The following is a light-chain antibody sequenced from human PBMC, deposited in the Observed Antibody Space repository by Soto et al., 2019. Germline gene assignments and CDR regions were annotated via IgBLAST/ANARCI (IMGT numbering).Light chain of an antibody. CDR2: GAS. Sequence: EIVLTHSPATLSVSPLERANLXMKASQSAAGNLAWYQQKPGQAPRLLIYGASTRATGIPGRFSGSGSGTEFTLTISSLQSEDFAVYYCQQYNNWPPVTFGQGTKVDIK. CDR1: QSAAGN. J-gene: IGKJ1*01. V-gene: IGKV3-15*01. CDR3: QQYNNWPPVT.